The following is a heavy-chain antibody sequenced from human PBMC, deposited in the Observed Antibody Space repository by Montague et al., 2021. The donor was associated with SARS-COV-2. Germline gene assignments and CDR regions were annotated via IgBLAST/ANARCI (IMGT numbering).Heavy chain of an antibody. J-gene: IGHJ4*02. D-gene: IGHD3-10*01. CDR1: DGSIRSYY. CDR2: MHDSGTA. V-gene: IGHV4-59*08. CDR3: TRLPRGSGTWGYFDY. Sequence: SENLSLTCTVSDGSIRSYYWNWMRQTPGKGLEWIGYMHDSGTANYSPSLRSRVTLMVDASRNQFSLELSSVTAADTAMYYCTRLPRGSGTWGYFDYWAQGTLVTVSS.